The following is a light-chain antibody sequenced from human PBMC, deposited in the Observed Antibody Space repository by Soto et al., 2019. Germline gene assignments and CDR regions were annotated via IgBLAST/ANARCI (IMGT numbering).Light chain of an antibody. J-gene: IGKJ4*01. CDR3: QQYGSSLLT. CDR2: AAS. V-gene: IGKV3-20*01. Sequence: EIVLTQSPCTLSLSPGERATLSCRASQSVSSSYLAWYQQKPGQAPLLLIYAASIRATGLPDRFSGSGSGTDFTLTISRLEPEDFAVYYCQQYGSSLLTFGGGTKVDIK. CDR1: QSVSSSY.